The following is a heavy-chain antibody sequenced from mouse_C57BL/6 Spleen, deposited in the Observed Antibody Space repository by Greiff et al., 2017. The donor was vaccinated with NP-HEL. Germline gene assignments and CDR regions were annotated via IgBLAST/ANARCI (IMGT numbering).Heavy chain of an antibody. V-gene: IGHV1-52*01. D-gene: IGHD2-4*01. CDR1: GYTFTSYW. Sequence: QVQLQQPGAELVRPGSSVKLSCKASGYTFTSYWMHWVKQRPIQGLEWIGNIDPSDSETHYNQKFKDKATLTVDKSSSTAYMQLSSLTSEDTAVYYCARDYDYGFGYWGQGTTLTVSS. CDR2: IDPSDSET. J-gene: IGHJ2*01. CDR3: ARDYDYGFGY.